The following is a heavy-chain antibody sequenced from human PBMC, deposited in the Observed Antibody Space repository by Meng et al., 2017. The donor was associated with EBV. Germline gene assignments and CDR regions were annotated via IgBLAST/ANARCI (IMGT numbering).Heavy chain of an antibody. CDR3: ARAEIAAAGRLDY. J-gene: IGHJ4*02. Sequence: QVSLVQPGAGVKKPGSSVKVSCKAAGGTFSSYAISWVRQAPGQGLEWMGGIIPIFGTANYAQKFQGRVTITADKSTSTAYMELSSLRSEDTAVYYCARAEIAAAGRLDYWGQGTLVTVSS. CDR2: IIPIFGTA. CDR1: GGTFSSYA. D-gene: IGHD6-13*01. V-gene: IGHV1-69*06.